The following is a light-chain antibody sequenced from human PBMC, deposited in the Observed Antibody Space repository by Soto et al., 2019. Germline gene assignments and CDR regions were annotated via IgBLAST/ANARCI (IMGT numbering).Light chain of an antibody. CDR3: AAWDDSLKAML. J-gene: IGLJ3*02. Sequence: QSVLTQPPSASGTPGQTVTISCSGSGSNIGENAVNWYQHLPGTAPQLLIYSNALRPSGVPHRFSGSKSGTAGSLAISGLQSEDEAHYYWAAWDDSLKAMLFGGGTKVTVL. CDR1: GSNIGENA. V-gene: IGLV1-44*01. CDR2: SNA.